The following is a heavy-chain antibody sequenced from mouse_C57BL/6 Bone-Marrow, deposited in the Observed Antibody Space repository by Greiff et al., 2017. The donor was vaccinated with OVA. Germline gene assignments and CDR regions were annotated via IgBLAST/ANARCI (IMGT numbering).Heavy chain of an antibody. CDR2: IHPNSGST. V-gene: IGHV1-64*01. J-gene: IGHJ3*01. CDR3: ARSAYGYDVWFAY. CDR1: GYTFTSYW. D-gene: IGHD2-2*01. Sequence: VQLQQPGAELVKPGASVKLSCKASGYTFTSYWMHWVKQRPGQGLEWIGMIHPNSGSTNYNEKFKSKATLTVDNSSSTAYMQLSSLTSEDSAVYYCARSAYGYDVWFAYWGQGTLVTVSA.